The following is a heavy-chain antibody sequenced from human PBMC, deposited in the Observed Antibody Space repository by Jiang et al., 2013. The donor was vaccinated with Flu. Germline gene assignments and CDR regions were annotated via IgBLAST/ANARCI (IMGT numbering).Heavy chain of an antibody. V-gene: IGHV3-9*01. J-gene: IGHJ6*03. D-gene: IGHD2/OR15-2a*01. CDR3: ARDMGYEYYYMDV. CDR1: GFTFDDYG. Sequence: VQLVESGGGLVQPGRSLRLSCAASGFTFDDYGMFWVRQAPGKGLEWVAGLTPDDTDIGYADSVKGRFTIFRDSAKKSLYLQMDSLRVEDTALYFCARDMGYEYYYMDVWGKGTTVTVSS. CDR2: LTPDDTDI.